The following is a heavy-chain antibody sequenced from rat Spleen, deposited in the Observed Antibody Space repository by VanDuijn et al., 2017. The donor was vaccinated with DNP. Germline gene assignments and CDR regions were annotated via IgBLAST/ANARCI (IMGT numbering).Heavy chain of an antibody. CDR2: ITSAASSP. CDR3: AVTGGDYFDY. Sequence: EVQLVESGGGLVQPGGSLRLSCIASGFTFSDFWMTWVRQAPGKGLEWVASITSAASSPSYADSVKGRFTISRDNAKSTLYLQMDSPRSEDTATYYCAVTGGDYFDYWGQGVMVTVSS. D-gene: IGHD1-1*01. V-gene: IGHV5-31*01. J-gene: IGHJ2*01. CDR1: GFTFSDFW.